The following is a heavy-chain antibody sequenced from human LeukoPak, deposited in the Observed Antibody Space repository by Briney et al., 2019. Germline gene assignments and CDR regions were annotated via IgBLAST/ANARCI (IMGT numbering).Heavy chain of an antibody. D-gene: IGHD3-10*01. CDR2: IYYSGST. V-gene: IGHV4-31*03. Sequence: SETLSLTCTVSGGSISSGGYYWSWIRQHPGKGLEWIGYIYYSGSTYYNPSLKSRVTISVDASKNQFSLKLSSVTAADTAVYYCARMSGSGSYYNRKYHFDYWGQGTLVTVSS. J-gene: IGHJ4*02. CDR1: GGSISSGGYY. CDR3: ARMSGSGSYYNRKYHFDY.